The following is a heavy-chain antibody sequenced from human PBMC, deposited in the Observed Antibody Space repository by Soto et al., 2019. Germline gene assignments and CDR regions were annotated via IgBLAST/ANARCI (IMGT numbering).Heavy chain of an antibody. V-gene: IGHV4-59*01. Sequence: SETLSLTCTVSGGSISSYYWSWIRQPPGKGLEWIGYIYYSGSTNYNPSLKSRVTISVDTSKNQFSLKLSSVTAADTAVYYCARAGGDFWSGYYDYYYYYMDVWGKGTTVTVSS. J-gene: IGHJ6*03. D-gene: IGHD3-3*01. CDR3: ARAGGDFWSGYYDYYYYYMDV. CDR2: IYYSGST. CDR1: GGSISSYY.